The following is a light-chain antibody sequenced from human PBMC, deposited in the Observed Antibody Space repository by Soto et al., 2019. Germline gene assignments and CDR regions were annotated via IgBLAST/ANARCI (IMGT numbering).Light chain of an antibody. CDR2: QVT. J-gene: IGLJ1*01. V-gene: IGLV2-14*01. CDR3: NSYSSTSFYV. Sequence: QSVLAHPASVSGSPGQSITISCTGSGSDIATFNYVSWYQQYPGKAPKLLIYQVTSRASGVSHRFSGSKSGNTAALTISGLQPEDEAEYYCNSYSSTSFYVFGPGTKVTVL. CDR1: GSDIATFNY.